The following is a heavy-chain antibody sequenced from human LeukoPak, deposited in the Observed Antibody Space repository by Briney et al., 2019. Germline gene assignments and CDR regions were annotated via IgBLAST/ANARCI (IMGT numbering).Heavy chain of an antibody. CDR3: AKDMDGWFGELSDY. J-gene: IGHJ4*02. CDR2: ISGSGGST. V-gene: IGHV3-23*01. Sequence: PGGSLRLSCAASGFTFSSYAMSWVRQAPGKGLEWVSAISGSGGSTYYADSVKGRFTISRDNSKNTLYLQMSSLRAEDTAVYYCAKDMDGWFGELSDYWGQGTLVTVSS. D-gene: IGHD3-10*01. CDR1: GFTFSSYA.